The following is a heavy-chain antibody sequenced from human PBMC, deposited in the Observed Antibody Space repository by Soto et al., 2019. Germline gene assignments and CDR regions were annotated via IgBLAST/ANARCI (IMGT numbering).Heavy chain of an antibody. V-gene: IGHV3-9*01. Sequence: EVQLVKSGGGLVQPGRSLRLSCAASGFTFDDYAMHWVRQAPGKGLEWVSGISWNSGSIGYADSVKGRFTISRDNAKNSLYLQMNSLRAEDTALYYCAKAHWNDDYFDYWGQGTLVTVSS. CDR2: ISWNSGSI. CDR3: AKAHWNDDYFDY. J-gene: IGHJ4*02. CDR1: GFTFDDYA. D-gene: IGHD1-1*01.